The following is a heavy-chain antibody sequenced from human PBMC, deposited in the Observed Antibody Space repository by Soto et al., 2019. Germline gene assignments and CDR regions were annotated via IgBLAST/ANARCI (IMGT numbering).Heavy chain of an antibody. J-gene: IGHJ6*02. V-gene: IGHV3-74*01. D-gene: IGHD3-16*02. CDR1: EFTFNNYW. CDR2: INTDGSTT. CDR3: ARGIYLKYGLDV. Sequence: EVQLVESGGGLVQPGGSLRLSCAASEFTFNNYWMHWVRQVPGKGLEWVSRINTDGSTTNYADSVMGRFTISRYNADNTVYLQMNSLRAEDTAVYYCARGIYLKYGLDVWGQGATVTVSS.